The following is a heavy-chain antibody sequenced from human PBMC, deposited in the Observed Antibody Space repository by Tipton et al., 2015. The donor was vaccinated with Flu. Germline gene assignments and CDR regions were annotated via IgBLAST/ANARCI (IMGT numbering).Heavy chain of an antibody. CDR3: AREVRRDGYNYCDY. CDR2: VYTSGST. V-gene: IGHV4-61*02. Sequence: TLSLTCTVSGASISSGRYYWSWIRQLAGKGLEWIGRVYTSGSTNYNPSLKSRVTMSVDTSKNQFSLKLSSVTAADTAVYFCAREVRRDGYNYCDYWGQGTLVTVSS. D-gene: IGHD5-24*01. J-gene: IGHJ4*02. CDR1: GASISSGRYY.